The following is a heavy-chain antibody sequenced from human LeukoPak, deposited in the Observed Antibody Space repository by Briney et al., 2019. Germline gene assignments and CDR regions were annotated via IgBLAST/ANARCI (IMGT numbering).Heavy chain of an antibody. J-gene: IGHJ6*03. CDR3: ASIVVVPAAQPMDV. V-gene: IGHV4-38-2*02. Sequence: PETLSLTCTVSGYSISSGYYWGWIRQPPGKGLEWIGSIYHSGSTYYNPSLKSRVTISVDTSKNQFSLKLSSVTAADTAVYYCASIVVVPAAQPMDVWGKGTTVTVSS. D-gene: IGHD2-2*01. CDR2: IYHSGST. CDR1: GYSISSGYY.